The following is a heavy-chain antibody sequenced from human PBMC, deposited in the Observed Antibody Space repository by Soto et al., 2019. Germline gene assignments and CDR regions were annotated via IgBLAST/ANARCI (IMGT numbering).Heavy chain of an antibody. V-gene: IGHV1-18*01. CDR1: GYTFTNYG. CDR3: ARAGIYCSGGSCFWEGYFDS. D-gene: IGHD2-15*01. CDR2: IGAYNANT. Sequence: QVQLVQSGAEVKKPGASVKVSCKASGYTFTNYGISWVRQAPGQGLEWVGWIGAYNANTNYAQKVQGRATMTTDTSTSTAYMERRSLGSDDTAVYYCARAGIYCSGGSCFWEGYFDSWGQGTLVTVSS. J-gene: IGHJ4*02.